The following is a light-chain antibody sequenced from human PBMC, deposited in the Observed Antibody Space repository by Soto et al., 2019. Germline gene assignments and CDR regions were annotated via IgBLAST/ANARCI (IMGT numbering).Light chain of an antibody. CDR3: GSWDSSLSAYV. V-gene: IGLV7-46*01. J-gene: IGLJ1*01. Sequence: QAVVTQEPSLTVSPGGTVTLTCGSSTGTVTSGHYPYWFQQKPGQAPRTLIYDTVKKHSWTPARFSGSLLGGKAALTLSGAQPEDEADYYCGSWDSSLSAYVFGTGTTVTVL. CDR2: DTV. CDR1: TGTVTSGHY.